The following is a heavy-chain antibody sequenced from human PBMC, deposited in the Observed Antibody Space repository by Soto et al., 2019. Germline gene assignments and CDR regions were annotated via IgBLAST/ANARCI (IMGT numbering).Heavy chain of an antibody. V-gene: IGHV3-23*01. CDR3: TRDMWAYSGSWESNH. J-gene: IGHJ4*02. Sequence: PGGSLRLSCGASGFTFSNYAMNWVRQAPGKGLEWVSGISGRGSSTYYADSVKGRFTISRDNSQNTLYLQMNSLRAEDAAVYYCTRDMWAYSGSWESNHRGQGIRVTVSS. CDR1: GFTFSNYA. CDR2: ISGRGSST. D-gene: IGHD6-13*01.